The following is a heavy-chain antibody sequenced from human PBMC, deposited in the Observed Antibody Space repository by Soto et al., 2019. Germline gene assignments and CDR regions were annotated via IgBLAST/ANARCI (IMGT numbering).Heavy chain of an antibody. D-gene: IGHD5-18*01. V-gene: IGHV3-21*01. CDR3: AREYTAWHLAYGLDV. Sequence: AGGSLRLSCVGSGFTFSTYSINWVRQAPGKGLEWVSSISSRSDIYYADSVKGRFTISRDNAKNSVSLQMNSLRAEDTAVYYCAREYTAWHLAYGLDVWGQGTTVTSP. CDR1: GFTFSTYS. J-gene: IGHJ6*02. CDR2: ISSRSDI.